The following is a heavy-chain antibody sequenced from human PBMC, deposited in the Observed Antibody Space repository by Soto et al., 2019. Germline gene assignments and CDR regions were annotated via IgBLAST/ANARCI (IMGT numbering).Heavy chain of an antibody. CDR2: IKSKTDGGTT. J-gene: IGHJ6*03. CDR1: GFTFSNAW. D-gene: IGHD2-8*01. Sequence: GGSLRLSCAASGFTFSNAWMSWVRQAPGKGLEWVGRIKSKTDGGTTDYAAPVKGRFTISRDDSKNTLYLQMNSLKTEDTAVYYCTTLNGERGFYYYYYYMDVWGKGTTVTVSS. V-gene: IGHV3-15*01. CDR3: TTLNGERGFYYYYYYMDV.